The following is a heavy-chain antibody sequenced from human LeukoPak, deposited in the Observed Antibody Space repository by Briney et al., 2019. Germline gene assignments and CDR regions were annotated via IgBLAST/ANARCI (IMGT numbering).Heavy chain of an antibody. J-gene: IGHJ4*02. CDR3: ARDSAGNDY. CDR1: GFTFSTYW. Sequence: GGSLRLSCEASGFTFSTYWMSWVRQAPGKGLEWVANIKQDGSEKYYVDSVRGRFTISRDNAKNSLYLQMNSLRAEDTAMYYCARDSAGNDYWGQGTLVTVSS. V-gene: IGHV3-7*01. CDR2: IKQDGSEK. D-gene: IGHD6-13*01.